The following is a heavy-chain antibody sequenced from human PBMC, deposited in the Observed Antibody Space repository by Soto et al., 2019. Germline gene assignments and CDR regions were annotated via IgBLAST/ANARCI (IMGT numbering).Heavy chain of an antibody. Sequence: PGGSLRLSCAASGFTLSSYAISWVRQAPGKGLKWVSAISGSGGSTYYADSVKGRFTISRDNSKNTLYLQMNSLRAEDTAVYYCAKSAYDFWSGYLQYYYYMDVWGKGTTVTVSS. V-gene: IGHV3-23*01. CDR2: ISGSGGST. CDR1: GFTLSSYA. CDR3: AKSAYDFWSGYLQYYYYMDV. J-gene: IGHJ6*03. D-gene: IGHD3-3*01.